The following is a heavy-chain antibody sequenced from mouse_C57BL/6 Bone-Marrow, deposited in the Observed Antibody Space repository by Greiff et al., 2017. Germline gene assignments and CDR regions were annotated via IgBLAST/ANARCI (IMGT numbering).Heavy chain of an antibody. D-gene: IGHD2-10*01. V-gene: IGHV14-4*01. CDR1: GFNIKDDY. CDR3: AREGPYCWYFDV. Sequence: EVQLQQSGAELVRPGASVKLSCTASGFNIKDDYMRWVKQRPEQGLEWIGWLDPEHGDTEYASLVQGKATIAADTSSNTAYMQLSSLTSEDSAVYYCAREGPYCWYFDVWGTGTTVTVSS. J-gene: IGHJ1*03. CDR2: LDPEHGDT.